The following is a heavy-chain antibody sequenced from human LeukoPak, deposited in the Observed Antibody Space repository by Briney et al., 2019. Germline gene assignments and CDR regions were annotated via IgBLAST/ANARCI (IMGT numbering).Heavy chain of an antibody. CDR3: AREGPTTAVGSGAPDI. CDR2: IWHDGTYI. V-gene: IGHV3-33*01. D-gene: IGHD6-13*01. CDR1: GFTFSDYT. J-gene: IGHJ3*02. Sequence: GGSLRLSCPASGFTFSDYTMPWLRQTPGKGLEWVAVIWHDGTYISYGDSVRGRFTISRDNSKNTLYLQMNSLRAEDTAVCYCAREGPTTAVGSGAPDIWGLGTMVTVSS.